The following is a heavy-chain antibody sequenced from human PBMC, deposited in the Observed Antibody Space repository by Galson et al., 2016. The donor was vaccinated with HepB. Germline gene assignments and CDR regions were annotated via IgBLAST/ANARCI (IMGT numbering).Heavy chain of an antibody. CDR1: GFTFRGYR. V-gene: IGHV3-21*01. D-gene: IGHD1-26*01. CDR2: ISSGSSYI. CDR3: GRGRRYSGSYFDAFDI. J-gene: IGHJ3*02. Sequence: SLRLSCAASGFTFRGYRMNWVRQAPGKGLEWVSSISSGSSYIYDADSVKGRFTISRDNAKNSLYLKMNSLRAEDTAVYYCGRGRRYSGSYFDAFDIWGQGTMVTVSS.